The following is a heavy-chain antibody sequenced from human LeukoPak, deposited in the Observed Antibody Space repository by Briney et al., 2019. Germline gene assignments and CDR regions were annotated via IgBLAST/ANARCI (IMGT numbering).Heavy chain of an antibody. Sequence: GGSLRLSCAASGFTFTSYSMNWVRQAPGKGLEWVSTISGGGGSTYYADSVKGRFTISRDNSKNTLYLQVNSLRAEDTAVYYCAKGGKWDVTSFDYWGQGTLVTVSS. J-gene: IGHJ4*02. CDR2: ISGGGGST. CDR3: AKGGKWDVTSFDY. D-gene: IGHD1-26*01. V-gene: IGHV3-23*01. CDR1: GFTFTSYS.